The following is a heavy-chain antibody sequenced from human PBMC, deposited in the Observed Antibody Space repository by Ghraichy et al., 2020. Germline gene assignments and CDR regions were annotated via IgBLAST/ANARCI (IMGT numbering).Heavy chain of an antibody. Sequence: GGSLRLSCAASGFTFSNYAMTWVRQAPGKGLEWVSGISGNGGTTYYADSVKGRFTISRDNSKNTLYLQMNSLRAEDMAVYYCAKSAGGYCTGGSCFKFDYWGQGTLVTVSS. V-gene: IGHV3-23*01. CDR3: AKSAGGYCTGGSCFKFDY. CDR2: ISGNGGTT. D-gene: IGHD2-15*01. CDR1: GFTFSNYA. J-gene: IGHJ4*02.